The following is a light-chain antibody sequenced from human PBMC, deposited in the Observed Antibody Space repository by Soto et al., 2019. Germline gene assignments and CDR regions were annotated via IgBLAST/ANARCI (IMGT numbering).Light chain of an antibody. CDR2: GAS. Sequence: EIVLTQSPGTLSLSPGERATLSCRASQSVSSSYLAWYQQKPGQAPRLLIYGASSRATGIPDRFSGSGSGTDFTLTISRLETEDFAVYYCQQYGSSLPYTFGQGNKLEIK. V-gene: IGKV3-20*01. CDR3: QQYGSSLPYT. CDR1: QSVSSSY. J-gene: IGKJ2*01.